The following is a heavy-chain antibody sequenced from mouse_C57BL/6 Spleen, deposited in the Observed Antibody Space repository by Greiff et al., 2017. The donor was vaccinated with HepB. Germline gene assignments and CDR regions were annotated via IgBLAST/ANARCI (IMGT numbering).Heavy chain of an antibody. V-gene: IGHV1-82*01. Sequence: VKLMESGPELVKPGASVKISCKASGYAFSSSWMNWVKQRPGKGLEWIGRIYPGDGDTNYNGKFKGKATLTADKSSSTAYMQLSSLTSEDSAVYCCARRRVTGFDYWGQGTTLTVSS. D-gene: IGHD2-1*01. CDR2: IYPGDGDT. J-gene: IGHJ2*01. CDR1: GYAFSSSW. CDR3: ARRRVTGFDY.